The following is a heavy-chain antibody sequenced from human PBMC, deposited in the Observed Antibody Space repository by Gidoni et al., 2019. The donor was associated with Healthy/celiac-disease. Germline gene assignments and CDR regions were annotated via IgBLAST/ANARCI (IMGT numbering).Heavy chain of an antibody. D-gene: IGHD6-19*01. CDR1: GFTFSSYG. CDR2: IWYDGSKK. CDR3: ARDRLHSGWYGSNEYGMDV. J-gene: IGHJ6*02. V-gene: IGHV3-33*01. Sequence: QVQLVESGGGVVQPGRSLRLSCAASGFTFSSYGMHWVRQAPGKGLEWVAVIWYDGSKKYYADSVKGRFTISRDNSKNTLYLQMNSLRAEDTAVYYCARDRLHSGWYGSNEYGMDVWGQGTTVTVSS.